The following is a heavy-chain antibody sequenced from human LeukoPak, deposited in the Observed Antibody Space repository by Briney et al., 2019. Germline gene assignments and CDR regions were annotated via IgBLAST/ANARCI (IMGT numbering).Heavy chain of an antibody. CDR2: ISAYNGNT. CDR3: ARLKYYYGSGSYYNPRYYGMDV. Sequence: ASVKVSCKASGYTFTSYGISWVRQAPRQGLEWMGWISAYNGNTNYAQKFQGRVTMTRNTSISTAYMELSSLRSEDTAVYYCARLKYYYGSGSYYNPRYYGMDVWGQGTTVTVSS. V-gene: IGHV1-18*01. D-gene: IGHD3-10*01. CDR1: GYTFTSYG. J-gene: IGHJ6*02.